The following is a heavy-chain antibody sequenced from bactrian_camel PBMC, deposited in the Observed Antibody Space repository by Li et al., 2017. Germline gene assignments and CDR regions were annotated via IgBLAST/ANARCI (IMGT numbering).Heavy chain of an antibody. J-gene: IGHJ6*01. V-gene: IGHV3S40*01. D-gene: IGHD2*01. Sequence: VQLVESGGNSVQAGGSLRLACEASGETSTGYKFGSYCMASFRQAPGKEREGVAASYTAGAATDYTDSVKGRFTISRDDAENTVYLQMNSLKPEDTAMYYCAAGFRSGSPLRGDFAYWGQGTQVTVS. CDR1: GETSTGYKFGSYC. CDR2: SYTAGAAT. CDR3: AAGFRSGSPLRGDFAY.